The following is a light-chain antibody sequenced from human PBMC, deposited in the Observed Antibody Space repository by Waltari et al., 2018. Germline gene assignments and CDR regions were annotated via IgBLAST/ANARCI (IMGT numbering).Light chain of an antibody. V-gene: IGLV2-23*02. J-gene: IGLJ2*01. CDR1: SSDVGGYNS. CDR3: CSYAGNYIHVL. Sequence: QSALTQPASVSGSPGKSLTISRTGTSSDVGGYNSVSWYQHHPGKAPKVIIYDVSQRPSGVSNRFSGSKSGNTASLTISGLQPEDEADYFCCSYAGNYIHVLFGGGTKLTVL. CDR2: DVS.